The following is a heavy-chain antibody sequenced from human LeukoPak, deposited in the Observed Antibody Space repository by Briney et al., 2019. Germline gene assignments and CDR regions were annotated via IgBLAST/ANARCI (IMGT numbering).Heavy chain of an antibody. V-gene: IGHV1-18*01. J-gene: IGHJ6*03. Sequence: GASVNVPCKASGYVFTIYGVNWVRQAPGQGLEWMGWIAAYNGDTNYAPKLQGRVTMTTDTSTSTAYMELTSLTSDDTAVYYCARSVVVPAANRHYYYYMDVWGKGTTVTVSS. CDR1: GYVFTIYG. CDR3: ARSVVVPAANRHYYYYMDV. D-gene: IGHD2-2*01. CDR2: IAAYNGDT.